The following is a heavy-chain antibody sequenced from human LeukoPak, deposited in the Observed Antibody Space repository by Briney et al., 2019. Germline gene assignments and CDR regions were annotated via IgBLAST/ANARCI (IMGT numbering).Heavy chain of an antibody. CDR2: IYPGDSDT. CDR3: ARHAMARFGELSPDY. D-gene: IGHD3-10*01. V-gene: IGHV5-51*01. J-gene: IGHJ4*02. Sequence: GESLKISWKGSGYSFTSYWIGWVRQMPGKGLEWMGIIYPGDSDTRYSPSFQGQVTISADKSISTAYLQWSSLKASDTAMYYCARHAMARFGELSPDYWGQGTLVTVSS. CDR1: GYSFTSYW.